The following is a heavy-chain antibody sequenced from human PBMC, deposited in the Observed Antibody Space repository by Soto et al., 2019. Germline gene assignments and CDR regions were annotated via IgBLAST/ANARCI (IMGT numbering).Heavy chain of an antibody. J-gene: IGHJ6*02. CDR3: ARASTSGTIFGVGERIYYYYGMDV. D-gene: IGHD3-3*01. Sequence: SEILSLTCAVSGGSISSYYWSWIRQPPGKGLEWIGYIYYSGSTNYNPSLKSRVTISVDTSKNQFSLKLSSVTAADTAVYYCARASTSGTIFGVGERIYYYYGMDVWGQGTTVNVSS. CDR2: IYYSGST. V-gene: IGHV4-59*01. CDR1: GGSISSYY.